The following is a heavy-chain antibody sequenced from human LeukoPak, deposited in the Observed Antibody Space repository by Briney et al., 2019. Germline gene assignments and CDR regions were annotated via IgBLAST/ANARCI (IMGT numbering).Heavy chain of an antibody. V-gene: IGHV3-74*03. D-gene: IGHD2-15*01. CDR2: ITSDGSSA. CDR3: ARGFPYCSAGSCYYGLDV. Sequence: GGSLRLSCAASGFTFSSYWMHWVRQAPGKGLVWVSRITSDGSSAKYADSLKGRFTVSRDNAKSTLFLQLNSLRAEDTAVYYCARGFPYCSAGSCYYGLDVWGQGTTVTVSS. CDR1: GFTFSSYW. J-gene: IGHJ6*02.